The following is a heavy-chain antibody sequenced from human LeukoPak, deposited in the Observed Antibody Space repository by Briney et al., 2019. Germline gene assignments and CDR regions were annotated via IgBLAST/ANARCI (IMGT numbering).Heavy chain of an antibody. V-gene: IGHV1-69*05. D-gene: IGHD5-18*01. Sequence: VASVKVSCKASGGTFSSYAISWVRQAPGQGLEWMGGIIPIFGTANYAQKFQGRVTMTTDTSTSTAYMELRSLRSDDTAVYYCARLGVDTAMVVDYWGQGTLVTVSS. CDR3: ARLGVDTAMVVDY. CDR1: GGTFSSYA. CDR2: IIPIFGTA. J-gene: IGHJ4*02.